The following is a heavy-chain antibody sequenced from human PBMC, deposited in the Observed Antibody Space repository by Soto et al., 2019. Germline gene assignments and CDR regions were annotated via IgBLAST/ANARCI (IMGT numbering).Heavy chain of an antibody. J-gene: IGHJ4*02. CDR1: GYTFSTHG. Sequence: QIQLVQSGAEVKRPGASVKVSCKASGYTFSTHGITWVRQAPGQGLEWMGWISAFNGNSKYAQKFQGRVTMTTDTSTATAYMELRSLRFDDTAAYYCAKGVYDYTFWGQGTLVTVSS. CDR2: ISAFNGNS. CDR3: AKGVYDYTF. V-gene: IGHV1-18*01. D-gene: IGHD4-4*01.